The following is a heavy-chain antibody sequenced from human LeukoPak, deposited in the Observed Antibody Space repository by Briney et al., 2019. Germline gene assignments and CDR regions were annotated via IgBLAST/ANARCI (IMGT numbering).Heavy chain of an antibody. V-gene: IGHV4-59*01. CDR3: ARVEEMATIYYFDY. CDR1: GGSISSYY. Sequence: SETLSLTCTVSGGSISSYYWSWIRQPPGKGLEWIGYIYYSGSTNYNPSLKSRVTISVDTSKNQFSLKLSSVTAADTAVYYCARVEEMATIYYFDYWGQGTLVTVSS. J-gene: IGHJ4*02. D-gene: IGHD5-24*01. CDR2: IYYSGST.